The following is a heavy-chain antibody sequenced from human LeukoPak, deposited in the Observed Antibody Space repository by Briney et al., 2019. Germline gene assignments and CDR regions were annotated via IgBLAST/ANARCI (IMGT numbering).Heavy chain of an antibody. J-gene: IGHJ4*02. CDR2: IKEDGSDK. CDR1: GFTFSRFW. D-gene: IGHD3-10*01. CDR3: ARDRGYFVFDY. Sequence: GGSLRLSRAASGFTFSRFWMTWVRQAPGKGLEWVANIKEDGSDKYYVDSVKGRFTVSRDNAKNSLYLQMNSLRDEDTAVYYCARDRGYFVFDYWGQGTLVTVSS. V-gene: IGHV3-7*01.